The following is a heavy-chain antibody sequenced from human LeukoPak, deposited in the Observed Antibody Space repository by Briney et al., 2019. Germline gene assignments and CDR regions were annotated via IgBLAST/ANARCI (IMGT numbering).Heavy chain of an antibody. CDR3: ARDQGLIDPPPYGLDV. J-gene: IGHJ6*02. CDR1: GGTFDSYA. V-gene: IGHV1-69*04. CDR2: IIPILDIT. D-gene: IGHD3-16*01. Sequence: SVKVSCKASGGTFDSYALTWVRQAPGQALEWMGRIIPILDITIYAQKFQGRVTITADKSTSTAYIELSSLSSEDTAVYYCARDQGLIDPPPYGLDVWGQGTTVTVSS.